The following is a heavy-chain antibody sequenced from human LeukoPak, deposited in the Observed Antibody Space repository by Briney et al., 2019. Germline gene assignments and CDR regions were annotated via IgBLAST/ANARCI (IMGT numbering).Heavy chain of an antibody. CDR1: GFTFTTYT. CDR3: LRDLNWSLDQ. J-gene: IGHJ4*02. D-gene: IGHD1-20*01. CDR2: ITNNSDYI. Sequence: GGSLRLSCAASGFTFTTYTMNWVRQTPGKGLEWVSSITNNSDYIYYAGSVKGRFTISRDNAKNSLFLQMHNLRAEDTAVYYCLRDLNWSLDQWGQGTLVTVSS. V-gene: IGHV3-21*01.